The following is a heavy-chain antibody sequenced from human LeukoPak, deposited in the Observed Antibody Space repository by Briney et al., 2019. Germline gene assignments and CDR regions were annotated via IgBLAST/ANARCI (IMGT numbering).Heavy chain of an antibody. CDR2: IYTSGST. D-gene: IGHD3-10*01. J-gene: IGHJ4*02. Sequence: PSETLSLTCSVSGGSISSFYWSWIRQPPGKGLEWIGYIYTSGSTNYNPSLKSRVTISLDTSKNLFSLKLSSVTAADTAVYYCATYLFRGDTHYFDYWGQGIVVTVSS. CDR3: ATYLFRGDTHYFDY. CDR1: GGSISSFY. V-gene: IGHV4-59*01.